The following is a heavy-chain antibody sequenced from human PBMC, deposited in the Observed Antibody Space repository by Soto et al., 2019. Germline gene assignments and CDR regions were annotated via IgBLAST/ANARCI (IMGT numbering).Heavy chain of an antibody. V-gene: IGHV5-51*01. CDR1: GYSFTSYW. CDR3: ARHYCSSTSCYPVYYYYSGMDV. CDR2: IYPGDSDT. Sequence: GESLKISCKGSGYSFTSYWIGWVRQMPGKGLEWMGIIYPGDSDTRYSPSFQGRVTISADKSISTAYLQWSSLKASDTAMYYCARHYCSSTSCYPVYYYYSGMDVWGQGTTVTVSS. J-gene: IGHJ6*02. D-gene: IGHD2-2*01.